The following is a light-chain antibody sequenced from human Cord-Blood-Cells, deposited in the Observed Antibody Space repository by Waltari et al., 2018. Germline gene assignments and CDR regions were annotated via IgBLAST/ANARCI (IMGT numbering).Light chain of an antibody. CDR1: SSDVGGYNY. CDR2: DVS. Sequence: QSALTQPASVSGSPGQSITISCTGTSSDVGGYNYVSWYQQHPGKAPKLMIYDVSKRTSGVSNRFSGCKSGHTASLTISGLQAEDEADYYCSSYTSSSTWVFGGGTKLTVL. J-gene: IGLJ3*02. V-gene: IGLV2-14*01. CDR3: SSYTSSSTWV.